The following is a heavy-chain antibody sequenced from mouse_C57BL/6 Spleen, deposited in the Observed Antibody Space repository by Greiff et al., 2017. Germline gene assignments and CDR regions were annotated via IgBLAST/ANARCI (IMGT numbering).Heavy chain of an antibody. V-gene: IGHV7-3*01. CDR2: IRNKANGYTT. Sequence: EVQLVESGGGLVQPGGSLSLSCAASGFTFTDYYMSWVRQPPGKALEWLGFIRNKANGYTTEYSASVKGRFTISRDNSPSILYLQMNALRAEDSATYYCARSSAGLDYWGQGTTLTVSS. CDR3: ARSSAGLDY. CDR1: GFTFTDYY. J-gene: IGHJ2*01.